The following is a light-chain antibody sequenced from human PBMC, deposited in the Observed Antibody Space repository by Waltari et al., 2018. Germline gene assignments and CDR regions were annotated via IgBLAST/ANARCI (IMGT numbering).Light chain of an antibody. J-gene: IGLJ3*02. V-gene: IGLV2-8*01. CDR2: EVN. CDR1: SSDVGSHNY. CDR3: ASFVGSDNWV. Sequence: QSALTKPPSASGSPGQSVTISCPGPSSDVGSHNYVSWYQQPPGKAPKLIIFEVNKWPSGVPDRFSGSKSGNTASLTVSGLQTEDEADYYCASFVGSDNWVFGGGTKLTVL.